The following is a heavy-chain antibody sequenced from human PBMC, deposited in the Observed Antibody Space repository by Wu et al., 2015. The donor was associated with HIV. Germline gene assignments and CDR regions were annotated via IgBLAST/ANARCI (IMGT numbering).Heavy chain of an antibody. D-gene: IGHD2-21*01. CDR3: AAGIQSGGANY. J-gene: IGHJ4*02. V-gene: IGHV1-2*04. Sequence: QVQLVQSGAEMKRPGASVKVSCKTSGYTFTDHFIHWVRQAPGQGFEWMGWINPITGVTGYAQKFQGWVTLTRDTSISTAYLDLTWLRLDDTAVYYCAAGIQSGGANYWGQGTLVSVSS. CDR1: GYTFTDHF. CDR2: INPITGVT.